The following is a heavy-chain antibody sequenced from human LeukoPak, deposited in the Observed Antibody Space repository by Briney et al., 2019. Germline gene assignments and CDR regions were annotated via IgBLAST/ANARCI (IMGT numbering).Heavy chain of an antibody. V-gene: IGHV3-7*01. Sequence: GGSLRLSCAASGFTFSSYWMSWVRQAPGKGLEWVAKIKQDGRGKYYVDSVKGRLTISRDNAKNSLYLQMNSLRAEDTAVYYCASLYYYDSSGYYSDAFDIWGQGTMVTVSS. CDR2: IKQDGRGK. CDR1: GFTFSSYW. J-gene: IGHJ3*02. D-gene: IGHD3-22*01. CDR3: ASLYYYDSSGYYSDAFDI.